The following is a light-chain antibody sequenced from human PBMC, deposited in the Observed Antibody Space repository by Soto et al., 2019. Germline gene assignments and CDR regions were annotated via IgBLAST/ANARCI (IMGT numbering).Light chain of an antibody. CDR3: QQRTSRPPMYT. V-gene: IGKV3-11*01. CDR2: DAS. J-gene: IGKJ2*01. CDR1: QSVSSY. Sequence: EIVLPQSPATLSLSPGEGAPLSCRASQSVSSYLVWYQQKPGQAPRLLIYDASKRATGIPARFSGSGSGTDFTRTISSLEPEEFAVYYCQQRTSRPPMYTFGQGTKLEIK.